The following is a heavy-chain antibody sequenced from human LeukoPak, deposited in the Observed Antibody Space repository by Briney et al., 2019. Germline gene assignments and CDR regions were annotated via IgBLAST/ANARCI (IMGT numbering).Heavy chain of an antibody. CDR1: GGSISSGDYY. CDR3: ARHLAMIVPYFDY. D-gene: IGHD3-22*01. V-gene: IGHV4-30-4*01. Sequence: PSETLSLTCTVSGGSISSGDYYWNWIRQPPGKGLEWIGYIYYSGSTYYNPSLKSRVTISIDTSKNQFSLKLSSVTAADTAVYYCARHLAMIVPYFDYWGQGTLVTVSS. J-gene: IGHJ4*02. CDR2: IYYSGST.